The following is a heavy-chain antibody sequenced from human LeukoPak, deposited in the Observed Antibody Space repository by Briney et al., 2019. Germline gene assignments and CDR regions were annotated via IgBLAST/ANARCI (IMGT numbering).Heavy chain of an antibody. CDR3: ARDHSGSYYADYFQH. J-gene: IGHJ1*01. Sequence: SVKVSCKASGGTFISYAISWVRQAPGQGLEWMGRIIPILGIANYAQKFQGRVTITADKSTSTAYMELSSLRSEDTAVYYCARDHSGSYYADYFQHWGQGTLVTVSS. CDR1: GGTFISYA. D-gene: IGHD1-26*01. CDR2: IIPILGIA. V-gene: IGHV1-69*04.